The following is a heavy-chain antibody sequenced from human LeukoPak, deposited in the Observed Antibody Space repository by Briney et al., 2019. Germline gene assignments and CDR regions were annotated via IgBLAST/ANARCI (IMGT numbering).Heavy chain of an antibody. Sequence: GGTLRLSCAASGFTFSSYGMSWVRQAPGKGLEWVSAISGSGGSTYYADSVKGRFTISRDNSKNTLYLQMNSLRAEDTAVYYCAKDRGRYYYDPETVDWGQGTLVTVSS. CDR1: GFTFSSYG. D-gene: IGHD3-22*01. J-gene: IGHJ4*02. V-gene: IGHV3-23*01. CDR3: AKDRGRYYYDPETVD. CDR2: ISGSGGST.